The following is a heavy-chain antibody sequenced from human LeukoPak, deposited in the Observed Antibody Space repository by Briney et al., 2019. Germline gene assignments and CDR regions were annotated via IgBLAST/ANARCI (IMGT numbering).Heavy chain of an antibody. V-gene: IGHV1-69*04. Sequence: SVKVSCKASGGTFSSYAISWVRQAPGRGLEWMGRIIPILGIANYAQKFQGRVTITADKSTSTAYMELSSLRSEDTAVYYCARDLHYYDSSGYYSTWGQGTLVTVSS. CDR3: ARDLHYYDSSGYYST. CDR2: IIPILGIA. D-gene: IGHD3-22*01. CDR1: GGTFSSYA. J-gene: IGHJ5*02.